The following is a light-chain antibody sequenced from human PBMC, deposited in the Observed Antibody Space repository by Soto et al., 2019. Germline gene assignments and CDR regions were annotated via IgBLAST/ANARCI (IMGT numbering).Light chain of an antibody. Sequence: DIQMTQSPSSLSVSVGDRVTITCQASQDIMNYLNWYQQKPGKAPKLLIYDASNLETGVPSRFSGSGSGTDFTFTISSLQPEDIATYYCQQYDNLPYTFGQGTKLEIK. CDR2: DAS. CDR3: QQYDNLPYT. V-gene: IGKV1-33*01. J-gene: IGKJ2*01. CDR1: QDIMNY.